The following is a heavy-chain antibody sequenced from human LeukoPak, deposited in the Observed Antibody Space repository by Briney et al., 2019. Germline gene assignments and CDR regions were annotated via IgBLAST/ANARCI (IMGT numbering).Heavy chain of an antibody. CDR3: AKRHSSGWYYFDY. CDR1: GFTFSSYG. CDR2: IRYDGSNK. J-gene: IGHJ4*02. Sequence: GRSLRLSCAASGFTFSSYGMHWVRQAPGKGLEWVAFIRYDGSNKYYPDSVKGRFTISRDNSKNTLYLQMNSLRAEDTGVYYCAKRHSSGWYYFDYWGQGTLVTVSS. D-gene: IGHD6-19*01. V-gene: IGHV3-30*02.